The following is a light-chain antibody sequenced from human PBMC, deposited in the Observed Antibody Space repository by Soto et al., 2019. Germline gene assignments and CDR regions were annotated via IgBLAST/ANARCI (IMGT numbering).Light chain of an antibody. V-gene: IGKV3-20*01. CDR1: QSVSSSY. CDR2: GAS. Sequence: EIVLTQSPGTLSLSPGERATLSCRASQSVSSSYLAWYQQKPGQAPRLLIYGASRRATGIPDRFSGSWSGTDFTLTISRLEPEDFAVYYCQQYGSSPPMYTFGQGTKLEIK. J-gene: IGKJ2*01. CDR3: QQYGSSPPMYT.